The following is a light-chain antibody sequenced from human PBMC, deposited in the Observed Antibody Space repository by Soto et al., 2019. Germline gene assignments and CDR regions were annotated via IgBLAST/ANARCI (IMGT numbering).Light chain of an antibody. V-gene: IGLV3-21*02. CDR1: NIGAVG. J-gene: IGLJ1*01. Sequence: YELTQPPSVSVAPGQTARITVGGDNIGAVGVHLYRQKPGQAPVLLVYDDRERPSGIPERFSGSNAGNTATLTMSSVEAGAEADYYCQVWDSSSDHYVFGTGTKVTVL. CDR3: QVWDSSSDHYV. CDR2: DDR.